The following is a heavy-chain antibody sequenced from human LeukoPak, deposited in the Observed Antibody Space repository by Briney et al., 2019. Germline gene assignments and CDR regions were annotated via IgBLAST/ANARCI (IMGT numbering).Heavy chain of an antibody. Sequence: GGSLRLSCAASGYIFDSYAATWVRQAPGKGLECISSISDDGYGTYYADSVKGRFTISRDNSRNKLYLQINSLRAEGTAVYYCAKQEGWELGTYYVDHWGRGPLLTVFS. CDR2: ISDDGYGT. D-gene: IGHD4-23*01. CDR3: AKQEGWELGTYYVDH. V-gene: IGHV3-23*01. J-gene: IGHJ4*02. CDR1: GYIFDSYA.